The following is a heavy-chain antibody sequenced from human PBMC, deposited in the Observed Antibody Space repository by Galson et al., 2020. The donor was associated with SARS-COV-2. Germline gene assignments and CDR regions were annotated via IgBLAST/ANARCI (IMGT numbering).Heavy chain of an antibody. Sequence: KIGESLKISCAASGFTFSDYYMSWIRQAPGKGLEWVSYISSRGTTISYADSVKGRFTISRDNAKNSVYLQMNSLRAEDTAVYDCARDGLADGMDVWGQGTTVTVSS. J-gene: IGHJ6*02. CDR2: ISSRGTTI. CDR3: ARDGLADGMDV. CDR1: GFTFSDYY. V-gene: IGHV3-11*01. D-gene: IGHD6-19*01.